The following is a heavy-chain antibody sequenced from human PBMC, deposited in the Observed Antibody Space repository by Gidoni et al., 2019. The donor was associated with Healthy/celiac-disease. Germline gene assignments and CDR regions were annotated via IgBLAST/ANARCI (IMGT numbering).Heavy chain of an antibody. CDR3: ARGESGWNYYYYYGMDV. Sequence: QVQLQPWGAGLLKPSETLSLTCAVYGGSFSGYYWVWIRQPPGKGLEWIGEINHSGSTNYNPSLKSRVTISADTSKNQFSLKLSSVTAADTAVYYCARGESGWNYYYYYGMDVWGQGTTVTVSS. J-gene: IGHJ6*02. CDR1: GGSFSGYY. CDR2: INHSGST. V-gene: IGHV4-34*01. D-gene: IGHD1-1*01.